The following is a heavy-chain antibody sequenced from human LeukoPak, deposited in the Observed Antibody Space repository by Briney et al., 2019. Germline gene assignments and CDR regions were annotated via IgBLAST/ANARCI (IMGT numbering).Heavy chain of an antibody. D-gene: IGHD6-19*01. J-gene: IGHJ4*02. Sequence: GGSLRLSCAASGFTFSDYYMTWIRQAPGKGLEWVSYISSSSSYTNYADSVKGRFTISRDNAKNSLYLPMNSLRAEDTAVYYCAKDPGSSGWYLRYWGQGTLVTVSS. CDR1: GFTFSDYY. V-gene: IGHV3-11*06. CDR3: AKDPGSSGWYLRY. CDR2: ISSSSSYT.